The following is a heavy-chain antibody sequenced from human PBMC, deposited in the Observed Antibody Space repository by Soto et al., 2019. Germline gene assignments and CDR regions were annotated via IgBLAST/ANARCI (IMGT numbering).Heavy chain of an antibody. V-gene: IGHV1-46*03. CDR1: GYTFTSYY. CDR2: INPSGGST. D-gene: IGHD6-13*01. J-gene: IGHJ5*02. Sequence: QVQLVQSGAEVKKPGASVKVSCKASGYTFTSYYMHWVRQAPGQGLEWMGIINPSGGSTSYAQKFPGRVTMTRDTSTSKVYMELSSLRSEDTAVYYCASNGYSSTWHSWFDPWGQGTLVTVSS. CDR3: ASNGYSSTWHSWFDP.